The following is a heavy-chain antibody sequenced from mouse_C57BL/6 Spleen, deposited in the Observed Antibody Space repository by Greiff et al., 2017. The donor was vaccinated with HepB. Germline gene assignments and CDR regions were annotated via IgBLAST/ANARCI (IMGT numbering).Heavy chain of an antibody. V-gene: IGHV14-3*01. D-gene: IGHD1-1*01. CDR1: GFNIKNTY. J-gene: IGHJ2*01. CDR3: ARVYYGSSCFDY. CDR2: IDPANGNT. Sequence: VHVKQSVAELVRPGASVKLSCTASGFNIKNTYMHWVKQRPEQGLEWIGRIDPANGNTKYAPKFQGKATITADTSSNTAYLQLSSLTSEDTAIYYCARVYYGSSCFDYWGQGTTLTVSS.